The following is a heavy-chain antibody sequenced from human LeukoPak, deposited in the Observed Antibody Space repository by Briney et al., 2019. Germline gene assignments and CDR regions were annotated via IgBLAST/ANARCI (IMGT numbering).Heavy chain of an antibody. J-gene: IGHJ4*02. CDR3: ARGSGWTIEDFDY. CDR1: GGTFSSYA. Sequence: SAKVSCKTSGGTFSSYAISWVRQAPGQGLEWMGGIIPIFGTANYAQKFQGRVTITADESTSTAYMELSSLRSEDTAVYYCARGSGWTIEDFDYWGQGTLVTVSS. V-gene: IGHV1-69*13. CDR2: IIPIFGTA. D-gene: IGHD6-19*01.